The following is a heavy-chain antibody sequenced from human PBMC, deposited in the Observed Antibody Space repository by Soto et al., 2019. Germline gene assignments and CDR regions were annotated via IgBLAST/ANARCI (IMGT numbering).Heavy chain of an antibody. D-gene: IGHD2-2*01. CDR2: IIPISGTA. V-gene: IGHV1-69*01. J-gene: IGHJ6*02. CDR3: ARSQGSSTSLEIYYYYYYGMDV. Sequence: QVLLVQSGAEVKKPGSSVKVSCKASGGTFSSYAISWVRQAPGQGLEWMGGIIPISGTANYAQKFQGRVTITADESSSTAYMELSSLRCEDTAVYYCARSQGSSTSLEIYYYYYYGMDVWGQGTTVTVSS. CDR1: GGTFSSYA.